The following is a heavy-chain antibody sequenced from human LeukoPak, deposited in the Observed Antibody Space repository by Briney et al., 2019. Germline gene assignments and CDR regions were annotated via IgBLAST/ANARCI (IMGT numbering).Heavy chain of an antibody. D-gene: IGHD1-7*01. V-gene: IGHV1-2*02. CDR2: INPNSGGT. J-gene: IGHJ4*02. Sequence: ASVKVSCKASGYTFTGYYMHWVRQAPGQGLEWMGWINPNSGGTNYAQKFQGRVTMTRDTSISTAHMELSRLRSDDTAVYYCARVLGPNWNYYYWGQGTLVTVSS. CDR3: ARVLGPNWNYYY. CDR1: GYTFTGYY.